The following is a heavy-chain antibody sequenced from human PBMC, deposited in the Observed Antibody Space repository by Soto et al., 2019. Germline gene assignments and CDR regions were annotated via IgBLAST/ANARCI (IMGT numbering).Heavy chain of an antibody. J-gene: IGHJ5*02. D-gene: IGHD6-25*01. Sequence: QVQLMQSRPEVKTPGASVKLSCKASGYTFSSYVITWVRQAPGQGLEWMGWISPFNYNTNYAQKFQVRVTMTTDTSTNTAYMELRSLRSDDTAVYYCARGGRRLGWFDPWGQGTLVTVSS. CDR2: ISPFNYNT. CDR1: GYTFSSYV. V-gene: IGHV1-18*01. CDR3: ARGGRRLGWFDP.